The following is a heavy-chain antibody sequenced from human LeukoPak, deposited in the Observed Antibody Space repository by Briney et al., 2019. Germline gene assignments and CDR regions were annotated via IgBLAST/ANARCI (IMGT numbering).Heavy chain of an antibody. D-gene: IGHD2/OR15-2a*01. CDR1: GGSISGGSYY. CDR3: ARGEYGLFDY. CDR2: IYYSGST. J-gene: IGHJ4*02. V-gene: IGHV4-61*01. Sequence: SETLSLTCTVSGGSISGGSYYWSWIRQPPGKGLEWIGYIYYSGSTKYNLSLKSRVTISVDTSKNQLSLKLSSVTAADTAVYNCARGEYGLFDYWGQGTLVTVSS.